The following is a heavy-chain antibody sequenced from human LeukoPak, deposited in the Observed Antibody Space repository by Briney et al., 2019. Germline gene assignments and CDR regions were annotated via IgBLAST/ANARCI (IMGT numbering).Heavy chain of an antibody. D-gene: IGHD1-26*01. CDR1: GGTFSSYA. V-gene: IGHV1-69*13. J-gene: IGHJ5*02. Sequence: ASVKVSCKASGGTFSSYAISWVRQAPGQGLEWMGGIIPIFGTANYAQKFQGRVTITADESTSTAYMELSSLRSEDTGVYYCAREVGRWFDPWGQGTLVTVSS. CDR3: AREVGRWFDP. CDR2: IIPIFGTA.